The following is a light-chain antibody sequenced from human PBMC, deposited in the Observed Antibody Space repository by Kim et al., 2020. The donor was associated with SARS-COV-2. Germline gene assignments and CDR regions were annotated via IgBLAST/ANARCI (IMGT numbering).Light chain of an antibody. CDR1: STDVGDYNY. J-gene: IGLJ1*01. CDR3: CSYPGTYTFYV. CDR2: DVT. Sequence: QSALTQPRSVSGSPGQSVTISCTGTSTDVGDYNYVSWYQQHPGKAPKLIIYDVTKRPSGVPDRFSGFRSGNTASLTIPELQADDEADYYCCSYPGTYTFYVFDAGTKVTVL. V-gene: IGLV2-11*01.